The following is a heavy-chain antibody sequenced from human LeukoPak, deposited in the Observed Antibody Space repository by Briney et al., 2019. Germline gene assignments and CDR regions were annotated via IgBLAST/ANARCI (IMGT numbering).Heavy chain of an antibody. J-gene: IGHJ3*02. D-gene: IGHD5-18*01. V-gene: IGHV3-33*06. CDR2: IWYDESNK. CDR1: GFTFSSYG. Sequence: GGSLRLSCAASGFTFSSYGMHWVRQAPGKGLEWVAVIWYDESNKYYADSVKGRFTISRDNSKNTLYLQMNSLRAEDTAVYYCAKLVDTAMVEDAFDIWGQGTMVTVSS. CDR3: AKLVDTAMVEDAFDI.